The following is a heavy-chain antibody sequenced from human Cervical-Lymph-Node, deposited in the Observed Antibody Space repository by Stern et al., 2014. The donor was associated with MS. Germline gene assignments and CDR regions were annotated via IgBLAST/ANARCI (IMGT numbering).Heavy chain of an antibody. Sequence: EVHLVESGGGLVKPGGSLRLSCAASGFTFSSYSMNWGRQAPGKGLEWVASMRSGGSYIYYADSLKGRFTISRDNAKNSLYLQMNSLRAEDTAVYYCARGRGGNYRYYFDYWGQGTLVTVSS. D-gene: IGHD4-23*01. V-gene: IGHV3-21*01. J-gene: IGHJ4*02. CDR1: GFTFSSYS. CDR3: ARGRGGNYRYYFDY. CDR2: MRSGGSYI.